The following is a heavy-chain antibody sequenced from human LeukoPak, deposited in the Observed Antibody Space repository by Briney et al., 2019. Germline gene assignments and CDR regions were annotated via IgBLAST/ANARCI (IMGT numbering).Heavy chain of an antibody. Sequence: GGSLRLSCAASGLTVSNNDMTWVRQAPGKGLEWVSVVYSGGRTDYADSVKGRFTISRDNFKNTLYLQMNSLRAEDTAVYYCARAFQYGSGSYPYSLWGQGTLVTVSS. D-gene: IGHD3-10*01. CDR2: VYSGGRT. CDR3: ARAFQYGSGSYPYSL. V-gene: IGHV3-66*01. J-gene: IGHJ4*02. CDR1: GLTVSNND.